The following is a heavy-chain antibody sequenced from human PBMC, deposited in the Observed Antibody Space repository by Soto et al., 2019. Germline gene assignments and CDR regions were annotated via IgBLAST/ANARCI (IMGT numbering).Heavy chain of an antibody. CDR2: IRSKAYGGTT. CDR1: GFTFGDHA. Sequence: GGSLRLSCTASGFTFGDHAMSWVRQAPGKGLEWVGFIRSKAYGGTTEYAASVKGRFTISRDDSKSIAYLQMNSLKTEDTAVYYCTRANSNLEAFDIWGQGTMVTVSS. D-gene: IGHD4-4*01. J-gene: IGHJ3*02. CDR3: TRANSNLEAFDI. V-gene: IGHV3-49*04.